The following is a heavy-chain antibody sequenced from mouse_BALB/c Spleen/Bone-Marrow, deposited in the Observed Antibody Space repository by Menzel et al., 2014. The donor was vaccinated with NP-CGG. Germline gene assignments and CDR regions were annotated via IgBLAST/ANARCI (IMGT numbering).Heavy chain of an antibody. CDR3: ARPGYYGYQDV. V-gene: IGHV4-1*02. D-gene: IGHD1-2*01. CDR1: GFDFSRYW. J-gene: IGHJ1*01. Sequence: EVQRVESGGGLVQPGGSLKLSCAASGFDFSRYWMTWVRQAPGKGLEWIGEINPDSSTINYTPSLKEKFIISRDSAKNTLYLQMSKVRSEDTALYYCARPGYYGYQDVWGAGTTVTVSS. CDR2: INPDSSTI.